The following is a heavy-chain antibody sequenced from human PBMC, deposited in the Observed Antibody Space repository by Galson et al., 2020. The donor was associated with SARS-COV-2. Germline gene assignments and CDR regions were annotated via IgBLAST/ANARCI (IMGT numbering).Heavy chain of an antibody. D-gene: IGHD2-2*02. V-gene: IGHV3-21*01. J-gene: IGHJ3*02. CDR3: ARRYCSSATCYKSAFDI. Sequence: GGSLRPSCPAPEFNFSTFGMNWVRQAPGKGLEWVSSISSSSNYIYYADSVKGRFTISRDNAKNSLYLQMNSLRAEDTAVYYCARRYCSSATCYKSAFDIWGQGTMVTVSS. CDR2: ISSSSNYI. CDR1: EFNFSTFG.